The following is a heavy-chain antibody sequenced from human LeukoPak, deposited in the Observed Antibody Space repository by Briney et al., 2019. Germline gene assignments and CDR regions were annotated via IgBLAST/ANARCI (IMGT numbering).Heavy chain of an antibody. CDR3: ASRPGGSTWYGVFDF. D-gene: IGHD6-13*01. J-gene: IGHJ4*02. CDR2: IYGSETT. Sequence: PSETLSLTCTVSGVSMSNHYWSWIRQPPGKGLEWIGYIYGSETTNYNPSLKSRVTMSVDSSKNQFSLNLSSVTAADTALYYCASRPGGSTWYGVFDFWSRGTLVTVFS. V-gene: IGHV4-59*11. CDR1: GVSMSNHY.